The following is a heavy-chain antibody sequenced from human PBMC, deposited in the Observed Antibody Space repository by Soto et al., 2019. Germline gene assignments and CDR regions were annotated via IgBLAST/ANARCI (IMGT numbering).Heavy chain of an antibody. CDR3: GRTKDYFYGVDV. Sequence: QLQLQESGPGLVKPSGTLSLTCAVPGVSISSSQWWSWVRQPPGKGLEWIGEIYHNERTNYNPSLKSRLTMSLDRSKNQVSLKLSSVTAADTATYYCGRTKDYFYGVDVWGQGTTVTVSS. J-gene: IGHJ6*02. V-gene: IGHV4-4*02. CDR1: GVSISSSQW. CDR2: IYHNERT.